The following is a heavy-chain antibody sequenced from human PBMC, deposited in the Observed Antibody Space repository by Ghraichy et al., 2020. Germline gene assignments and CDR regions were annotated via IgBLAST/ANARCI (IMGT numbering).Heavy chain of an antibody. CDR3: ARMKDGYNVLDY. Sequence: GESLNISCAASGFTFSNYNMKWVRQAPGKGLEWVSDISSRSSTIYVDSVKGRFTISRDNAKNSLYLQMNSLRDEGTAVYYCARMKDGYNVLDYWGQGTQVTVSS. V-gene: IGHV3-48*02. D-gene: IGHD5-24*01. J-gene: IGHJ4*02. CDR2: ISSRSSTI. CDR1: GFTFSNYN.